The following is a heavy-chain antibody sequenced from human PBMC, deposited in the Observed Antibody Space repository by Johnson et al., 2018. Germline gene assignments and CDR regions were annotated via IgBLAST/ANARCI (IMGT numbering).Heavy chain of an antibody. J-gene: IGHJ3*02. Sequence: VQLVESGGGLVKPGGSLRLSCAASGFTFTNTWMSWVRQAPGKGLEWVGRSKTNTDGGTTDYAAPVKGNFTNSRDDSKNKLYTQMNSLKTEDTAVYYCTTDQSRTAFDIWGRGTMVTVS. V-gene: IGHV3-15*01. CDR3: TTDQSRTAFDI. CDR2: SKTNTDGGTT. CDR1: GFTFTNTW.